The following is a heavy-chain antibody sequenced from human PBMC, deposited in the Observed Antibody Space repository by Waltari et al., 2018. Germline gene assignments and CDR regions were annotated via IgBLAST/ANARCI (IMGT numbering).Heavy chain of an antibody. CDR3: ARDRRTVAGPIDY. D-gene: IGHD6-19*01. CDR2: INPNSGGT. V-gene: IGHV1-2*06. J-gene: IGHJ4*02. CDR1: GYTFPVSY. Sequence: QVQLVQSGAEVKKPGASVQVSCKASGYTFPVSYMHCVRTAPGQGLEWMGRINPNSGGTNYAQKFQGRVTMTRDTSISTAYMELSRLRSDDTAVYYCARDRRTVAGPIDYWGQGTLVTVSS.